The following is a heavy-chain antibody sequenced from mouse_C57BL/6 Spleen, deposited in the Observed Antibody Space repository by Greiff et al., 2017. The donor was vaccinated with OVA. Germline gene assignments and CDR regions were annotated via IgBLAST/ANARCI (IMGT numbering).Heavy chain of an antibody. CDR2: IYPGSGNT. D-gene: IGHD1-1*01. V-gene: IGHV1-76*01. CDR1: GYTFTDSY. J-gene: IGHJ2*01. Sequence: QVQLQQSGAELVRPGASVKLSCKAFGYTFTDSYINWVKQRTGQGLEWIARIYPGSGNTYYNEKFKGKAKLTAEKSSSTAYMQLGGRTSKDSAVYFCARGTTVEATDYWGQGTTLTVSS. CDR3: ARGTTVEATDY.